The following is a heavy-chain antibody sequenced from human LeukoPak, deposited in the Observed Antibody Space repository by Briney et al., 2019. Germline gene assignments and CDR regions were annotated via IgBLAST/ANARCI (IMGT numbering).Heavy chain of an antibody. Sequence: GGSLRLSCAASGFTFSSYDMTWVRQAPGKGLEWVANIKRDGSEKYYVDSAKGRFTISRDNAKNSLYLQMNSLRAEDTAVYYCARKNGLDYWGQGTLVTVSS. V-gene: IGHV3-7*01. D-gene: IGHD2-8*01. CDR2: IKRDGSEK. CDR1: GFTFSSYD. CDR3: ARKNGLDY. J-gene: IGHJ4*02.